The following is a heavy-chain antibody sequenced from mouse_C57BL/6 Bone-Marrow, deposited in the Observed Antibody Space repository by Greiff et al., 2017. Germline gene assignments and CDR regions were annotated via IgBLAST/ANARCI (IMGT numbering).Heavy chain of an antibody. D-gene: IGHD1-1*01. CDR1: GYTFTSYW. CDR2: IYPSDSET. CDR3: ARTYCGSSWFAY. Sequence: QVQLQQPGAELVRPGSSVKLSCKASGYTFTSYWMDWVKQRPGQGLEWIGNIYPSDSETHYNQKFKDQATLTVDKSSRTAYMQLSSLTSAASAVYYCARTYCGSSWFAYWGQGTLVTVSA. V-gene: IGHV1-61*01. J-gene: IGHJ3*01.